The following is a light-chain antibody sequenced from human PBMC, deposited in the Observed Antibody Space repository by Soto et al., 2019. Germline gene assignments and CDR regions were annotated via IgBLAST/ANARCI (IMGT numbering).Light chain of an antibody. V-gene: IGKV3-20*01. CDR3: QQYGSSPPIT. CDR2: VAS. CDR1: HSVSSSY. J-gene: IGKJ5*01. Sequence: EIVLPQSPGTLSLSPGERATLSCRASHSVSSSYLAWYQQKPGQAPRLLIYVASSRATGIPDRFSGSGSGTDFTLTISRLEPEDFAVYYCQQYGSSPPITFGQGTRLEIK.